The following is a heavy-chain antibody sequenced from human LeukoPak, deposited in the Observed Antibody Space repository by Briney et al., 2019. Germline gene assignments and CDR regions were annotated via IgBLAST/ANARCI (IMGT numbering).Heavy chain of an antibody. CDR3: ANELERREDLDP. V-gene: IGHV1-69*05. D-gene: IGHD1-1*01. Sequence: ASVKVSCKASGGTFSSYAIIWVRQAPGQGLEWMGGIIPIFGTANYAQKFQGRVTITTDESTSTAYMELSSLRSEDTAVYCCANELERREDLDPWGQGTLVTVSS. CDR2: IIPIFGTA. CDR1: GGTFSSYA. J-gene: IGHJ5*02.